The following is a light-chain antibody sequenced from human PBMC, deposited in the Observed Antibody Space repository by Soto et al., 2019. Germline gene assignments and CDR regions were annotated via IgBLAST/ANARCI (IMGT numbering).Light chain of an antibody. V-gene: IGKV1-5*01. CDR2: DDS. CDR1: QSISGT. CDR3: QQYNSYWT. J-gene: IGKJ1*01. Sequence: DIQMTQSPSTLPASVGDRVTSTFRASQSISGTLAWYQQKPGKAPKLLMYDDSSLERGAPSRFSGSGSGTEFTLTISSLQPDDFATYYCQQYNSYWTFGQGTKVDI.